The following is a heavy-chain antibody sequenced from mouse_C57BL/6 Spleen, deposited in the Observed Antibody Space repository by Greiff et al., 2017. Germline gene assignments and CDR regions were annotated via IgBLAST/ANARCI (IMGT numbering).Heavy chain of an antibody. CDR1: GYSFTGYY. V-gene: IGHV1-42*01. CDR2: INPSTGGT. J-gene: IGHJ2*01. CDR3: ARRGGDGVFDY. Sequence: VKLQQSGPELVKPGASVKISCKASGYSFTGYYMNWVKQSPEKSLEWIGEINPSTGGTTYNQKFKAKATLTVDKSSSTAYMQLKSLTSEDSAVYYCARRGGDGVFDYWGQGTTLTVSS. D-gene: IGHD3-3*01.